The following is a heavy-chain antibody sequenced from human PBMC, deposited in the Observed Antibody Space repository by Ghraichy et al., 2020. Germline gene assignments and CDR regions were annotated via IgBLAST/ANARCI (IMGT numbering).Heavy chain of an antibody. CDR3: ARVPYYDFWSGSPRDYYYGMDV. J-gene: IGHJ6*02. Sequence: ASVKVSCKASGYTFTSYGISWVRQAPGQGLEWMGWISAYNGNTNYAQKLQGRVTMTTDTSTSTAYMELRSLRSDDTAVYYCARVPYYDFWSGSPRDYYYGMDVWGQGTTVTVSS. CDR2: ISAYNGNT. D-gene: IGHD3-3*01. V-gene: IGHV1-18*04. CDR1: GYTFTSYG.